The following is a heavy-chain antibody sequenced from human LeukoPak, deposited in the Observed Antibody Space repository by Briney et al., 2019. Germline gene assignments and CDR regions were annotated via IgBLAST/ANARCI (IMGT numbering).Heavy chain of an antibody. J-gene: IGHJ6*02. D-gene: IGHD4-17*01. Sequence: SVKVSCKASGGTFSSYAISWVRQAPGQGLEWMGRIIPILGIANYAQKFQGRVTITADKSTSTAYMELNSLKTEDTAVYYCTRDREVDGDSQYYYYGMDVWGQGTTVTVSS. CDR2: IIPILGIA. CDR3: TRDREVDGDSQYYYYGMDV. V-gene: IGHV1-69*04. CDR1: GGTFSSYA.